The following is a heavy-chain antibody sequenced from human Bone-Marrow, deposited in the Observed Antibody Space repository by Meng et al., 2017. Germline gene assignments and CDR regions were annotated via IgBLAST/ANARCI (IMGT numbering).Heavy chain of an antibody. CDR1: GGTFSSYT. CDR2: IIPILGIA. J-gene: IGHJ3*02. Sequence: SVKVSCKASGGTFSSYTISWVRQAPGQGLEWMGRIIPILGIANYAQKFQGRVTITADKSTSTAYMELSSLRSEDTAVYYCARGAYSSGWYPNSDAFDIWGQGTMVTVSS. D-gene: IGHD6-19*01. CDR3: ARGAYSSGWYPNSDAFDI. V-gene: IGHV1-69*02.